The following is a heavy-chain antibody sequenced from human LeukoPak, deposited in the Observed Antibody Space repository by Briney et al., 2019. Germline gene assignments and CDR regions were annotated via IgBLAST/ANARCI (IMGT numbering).Heavy chain of an antibody. CDR1: GFTFSSYA. CDR2: ISGSGGST. CDR3: AKIRAMIVVVISRYFDY. V-gene: IGHV3-23*01. D-gene: IGHD3-22*01. Sequence: GGSLRLSCAASGFTFSSYAMSWVRQAPGKGLEWVSAISGSGGSTYYADSVKGRFTISRDNSKNTLYLQMNSLRAEDTAVYYCAKIRAMIVVVISRYFDYWGRGTLVTVSS. J-gene: IGHJ4*02.